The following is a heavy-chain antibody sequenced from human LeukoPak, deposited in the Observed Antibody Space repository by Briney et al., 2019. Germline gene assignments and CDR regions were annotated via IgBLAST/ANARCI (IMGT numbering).Heavy chain of an antibody. J-gene: IGHJ4*02. V-gene: IGHV3-21*01. Sequence: KPGGSLRLSCAASGFTFSSYSMNWVRQAPGKGLEWVSSISSSSSYIYYADSVKGRFTISRDNAKNSLYLQMNSLRAEDTAVYYCARDSSGYYGLIDYWGQGTLVTVSS. CDR2: ISSSSSYI. CDR3: ARDSSGYYGLIDY. CDR1: GFTFSSYS. D-gene: IGHD3-22*01.